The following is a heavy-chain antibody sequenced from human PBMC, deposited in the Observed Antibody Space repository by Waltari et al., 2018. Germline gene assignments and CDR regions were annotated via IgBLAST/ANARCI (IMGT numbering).Heavy chain of an antibody. J-gene: IGHJ4*02. V-gene: IGHV4-31*03. CDR1: GGSISSGGYY. D-gene: IGHD6-6*01. CDR2: IYYSGST. CDR3: AISSSSGMYYFDY. Sequence: QVQLQESGPGLVKPSQTLSLTCTVSGGSISSGGYYWSWIRQHPGKGLEWIGYIYYSGSTYYNPSLKSRVTISVDTSKNQFSLKLSSVTAADTTVYYCAISSSSGMYYFDYWGQGTLVTVSS.